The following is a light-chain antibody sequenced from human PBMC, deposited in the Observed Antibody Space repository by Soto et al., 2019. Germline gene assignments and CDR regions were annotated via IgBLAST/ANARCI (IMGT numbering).Light chain of an antibody. CDR3: QQFNDYPGT. J-gene: IGKJ1*01. V-gene: IGKV1-9*01. CDR2: AAS. Sequence: IQLTQSPSSLSASVGDRVTITCRASQGIGGYLAWYQQKPGQAPKLLIYAASTLQSGVPSRLSGSRSGTDFTLTISSLQPEDVATYYCQQFNDYPGTFGQGTKVEI. CDR1: QGIGGY.